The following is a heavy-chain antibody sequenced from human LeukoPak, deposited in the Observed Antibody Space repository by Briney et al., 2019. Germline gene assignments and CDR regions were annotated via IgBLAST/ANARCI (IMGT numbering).Heavy chain of an antibody. D-gene: IGHD6-19*01. CDR1: GFTFSSYA. Sequence: PGGSLRLSCAASGFTFSSYAMSWVRQAPGKGLEWVSAISGSGGSTYYADSVKGRFTISRDNSKNTLYLQMNSLRAEDTAVYYCAKEPARIAVAGTGYFDYWGQGTLVTVSS. J-gene: IGHJ4*02. V-gene: IGHV3-23*01. CDR3: AKEPARIAVAGTGYFDY. CDR2: ISGSGGST.